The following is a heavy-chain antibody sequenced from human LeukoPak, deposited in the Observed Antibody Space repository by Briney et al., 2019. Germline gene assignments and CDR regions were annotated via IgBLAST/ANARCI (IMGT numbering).Heavy chain of an antibody. CDR1: GGSFSGYY. CDR3: ARGQDIVVVVAARVGYFDY. Sequence: SETLSLTCAVCGGSFSGYYWSWIRQPPGKGLEWIGEINHSGSTNYNPSLKSRVTISVDTSKNQFSLKLSSVTAADTAVYYCARGQDIVVVVAARVGYFDYWGQGTLVTASS. V-gene: IGHV4-34*01. D-gene: IGHD2-15*01. J-gene: IGHJ4*02. CDR2: INHSGST.